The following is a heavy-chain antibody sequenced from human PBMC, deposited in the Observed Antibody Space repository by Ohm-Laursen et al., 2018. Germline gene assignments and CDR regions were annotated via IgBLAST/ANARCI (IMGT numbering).Heavy chain of an antibody. D-gene: IGHD2-15*01. J-gene: IGHJ4*02. CDR2: MNPNSGNT. CDR3: ARWFYGGYHLGNDY. Sequence: ASVKVSCKASGYTFTGYYMHWVRQAPGQGLEWMGWMNPNSGNTGYAQKFQGRVTMTRNTSISTAYMELRSLRSDDTAVYYCARWFYGGYHLGNDYWGQGTLVTVSS. CDR1: GYTFTGYY. V-gene: IGHV1-8*02.